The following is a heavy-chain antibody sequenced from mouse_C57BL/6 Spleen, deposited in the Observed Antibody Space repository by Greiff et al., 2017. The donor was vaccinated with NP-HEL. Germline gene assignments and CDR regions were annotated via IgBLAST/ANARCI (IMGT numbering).Heavy chain of an antibody. D-gene: IGHD2-12*01. Sequence: EVKLMESGGGLVKPGGSLKLSCAASGFTFSDYGMHWVRQAPEKGLEWVAYISSGSSTIYYADTVKGRFTISRDNAKNTLFLQMTSLRSEDTAMYYCARDYYNAMDYWGHGTSVTVSS. CDR2: ISSGSSTI. J-gene: IGHJ4*01. V-gene: IGHV5-17*01. CDR3: ARDYYNAMDY. CDR1: GFTFSDYG.